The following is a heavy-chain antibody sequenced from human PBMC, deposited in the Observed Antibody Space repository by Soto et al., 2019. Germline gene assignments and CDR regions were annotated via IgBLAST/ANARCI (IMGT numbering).Heavy chain of an antibody. D-gene: IGHD1-20*01. CDR2: ISWNSGSI. Sequence: GGSLRLSCAASGFTFDDYAMHWVRQAPGKGLEWVSGISWNSGSIGYADSVKGRFTISRDNAKNSLYLQMNSLRAEDTALYYCAKGRYNWNDYYYYGMDVWGQGATVTVSS. CDR3: AKGRYNWNDYYYYGMDV. V-gene: IGHV3-9*01. J-gene: IGHJ6*02. CDR1: GFTFDDYA.